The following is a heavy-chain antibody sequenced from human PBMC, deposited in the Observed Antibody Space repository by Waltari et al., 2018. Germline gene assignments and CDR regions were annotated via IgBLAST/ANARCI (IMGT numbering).Heavy chain of an antibody. Sequence: QLQLQESGSGLVKPSQTLSLTCAVSVGSISSGGYSWSWIRQPPGKGLEWIGYIYHSGSTYYNPSLKSRVTISVDRSKNQFSLKLSSVTAADTAVYYCARGSITKTYYFDYWGQGTLVTVSS. CDR1: VGSISSGGYS. D-gene: IGHD2-2*01. CDR3: ARGSITKTYYFDY. CDR2: IYHSGST. V-gene: IGHV4-30-2*01. J-gene: IGHJ4*02.